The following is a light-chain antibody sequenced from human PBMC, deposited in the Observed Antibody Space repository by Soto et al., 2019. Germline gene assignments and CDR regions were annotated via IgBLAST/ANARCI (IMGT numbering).Light chain of an antibody. CDR1: SSDVGGYNY. V-gene: IGLV2-8*01. CDR3: SSYAGSNKV. J-gene: IGLJ2*01. CDR2: EVS. Sequence: QYVLTQPPSASGSPGQSVTISCTGTSSDVGGYNYVSWYQQHPGKAPKLMIYEVSKRPSGVPDRLSGSKSGNTASLTVSGLQAEDEADYYCSSYAGSNKVFGGGTKLTVL.